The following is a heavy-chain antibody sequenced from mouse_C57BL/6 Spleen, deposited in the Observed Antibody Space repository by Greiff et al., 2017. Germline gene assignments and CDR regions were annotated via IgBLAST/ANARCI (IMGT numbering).Heavy chain of an antibody. D-gene: IGHD1-1*01. CDR3: AVYYYGSSLDY. Sequence: QVQLQQPGAELVMPGASVKLSCKASGYTFTSYWMHWVKQRPGQGLEWIGEIDPSDSYTNYNQKFKGKSTLTVDKSSSTAYMQLSSLTSEDSAVYYCAVYYYGSSLDYWGQGTTPTVSS. J-gene: IGHJ2*01. CDR2: IDPSDSYT. CDR1: GYTFTSYW. V-gene: IGHV1-69*01.